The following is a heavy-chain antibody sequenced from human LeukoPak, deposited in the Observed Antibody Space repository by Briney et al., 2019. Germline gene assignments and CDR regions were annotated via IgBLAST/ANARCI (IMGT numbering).Heavy chain of an antibody. CDR3: ASISQYYYDSSGYYSMVRNAFDI. D-gene: IGHD3-22*01. V-gene: IGHV1-2*02. J-gene: IGHJ3*02. CDR1: GYTFTDYY. CDR2: INPNSGGT. Sequence: GASVKVSCKASGYTFTDYYMHWVRQAPGQGLEWMGWINPNSGGTNYAQKFQGRVTMTRDTSISTAYMELSRLRSDDTAVYYCASISQYYYDSSGYYSMVRNAFDIWGQGTMVTVSS.